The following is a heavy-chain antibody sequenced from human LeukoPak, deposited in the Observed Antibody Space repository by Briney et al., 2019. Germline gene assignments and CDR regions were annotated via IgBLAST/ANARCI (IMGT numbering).Heavy chain of an antibody. Sequence: ASVKVSCKASGYTFTGYYMHWVRQAPGQGLEWMGWINPNSGGTNYAQKFQGRVTMTRDTSISTAYMELSRLRSDDTAVYYCARDRGIAAADTGGFDPWGQGTLVTVSS. D-gene: IGHD6-13*01. CDR3: ARDRGIAAADTGGFDP. J-gene: IGHJ5*02. V-gene: IGHV1-2*02. CDR2: INPNSGGT. CDR1: GYTFTGYY.